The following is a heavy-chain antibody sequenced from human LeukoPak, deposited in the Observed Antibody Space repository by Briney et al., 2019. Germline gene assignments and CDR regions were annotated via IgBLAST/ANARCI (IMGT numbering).Heavy chain of an antibody. CDR3: ARDIVQHY. CDR1: GFTFSSYA. Sequence: PGRSLRLSCAASGFTFSSYAMHWVRQAPGMGLEWVAVISYDGSNKYYADSVKGRFTISRDNSKNTLYLQMNSLRAEDTAVYYCARDIVQHYWGQGTLVTVSS. V-gene: IGHV3-30*01. CDR2: ISYDGSNK. J-gene: IGHJ4*02. D-gene: IGHD2-8*01.